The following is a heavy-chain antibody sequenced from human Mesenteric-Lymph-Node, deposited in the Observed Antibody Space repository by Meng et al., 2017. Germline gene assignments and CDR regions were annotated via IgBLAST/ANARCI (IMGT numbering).Heavy chain of an antibody. Sequence: APGLAPPSGLRSLSSAVSGGSSSSGNWGSWVRQPPGKGLEGIGKIYHSGTTNYNPSLKSRVTMSVDKSKNQFSLELTSVTAADTAVYYCARGPTTYFDYWGQGTLVTVSS. CDR1: GGSSSSGNW. CDR2: IYHSGTT. J-gene: IGHJ4*02. V-gene: IGHV4-4*02. CDR3: ARGPTTYFDY. D-gene: IGHD4-17*01.